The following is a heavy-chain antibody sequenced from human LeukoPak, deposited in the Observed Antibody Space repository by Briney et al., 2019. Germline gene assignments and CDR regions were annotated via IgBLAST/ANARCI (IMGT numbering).Heavy chain of an antibody. Sequence: GGSLRLSCAAAGFTFSYYYMSWIRQAPGKGLEWVSYISSSGSTIYYADSVKGRFTISRDNAKNSLYLQMNSLRAEDTAVYYCARDSSSWNYYYYYGMDVWGQGTTVTVSS. CDR3: ARDSSSWNYYYYYGMDV. V-gene: IGHV3-11*01. CDR2: ISSSGSTI. J-gene: IGHJ6*02. D-gene: IGHD6-13*01. CDR1: GFTFSYYY.